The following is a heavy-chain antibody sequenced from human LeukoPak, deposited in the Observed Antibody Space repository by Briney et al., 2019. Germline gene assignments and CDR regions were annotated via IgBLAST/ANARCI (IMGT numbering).Heavy chain of an antibody. Sequence: SVKVSCKASGGTFSSYAISWVRQAPGQGLEWMGGIIPIFGTANYAQKYQGRVTITTDESTSTAYMELSSLRSEDTAVYYCASPLTIAAAGTLVYWGQGTLVTVSS. V-gene: IGHV1-69*05. CDR3: ASPLTIAAAGTLVY. D-gene: IGHD6-13*01. CDR1: GGTFSSYA. J-gene: IGHJ4*02. CDR2: IIPIFGTA.